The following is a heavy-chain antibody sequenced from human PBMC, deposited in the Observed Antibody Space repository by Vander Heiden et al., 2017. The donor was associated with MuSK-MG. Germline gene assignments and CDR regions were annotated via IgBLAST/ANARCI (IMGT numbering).Heavy chain of an antibody. D-gene: IGHD5-18*01. J-gene: IGHJ4*02. CDR2: ISGSGGST. V-gene: IGHV3-23*01. Sequence: EVQLLESGGGLVQPGGSLRLPCAASGFTFSSYAMGWVRQAPGKGLEWVSAISGSGGSTYYADSVKGRFTISRDNSKNTLYLQMNSLRAEDTAVYYCAKDPWIQLWLLGPVWDYWGQGTLVTVSS. CDR1: GFTFSSYA. CDR3: AKDPWIQLWLLGPVWDY.